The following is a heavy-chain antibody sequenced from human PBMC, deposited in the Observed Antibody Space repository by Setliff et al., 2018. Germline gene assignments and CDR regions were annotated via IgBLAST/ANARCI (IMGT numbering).Heavy chain of an antibody. CDR2: IYYSGST. J-gene: IGHJ4*02. D-gene: IGHD3-10*01. CDR1: GGSISSSSYY. V-gene: IGHV4-39*07. CDR3: AREVRGVIIRTDYFDY. Sequence: PSETLSLTCTVSGGSISSSSYYWGWIRQPPGKGLEWIGSIYYSGSTYYNPSLKSRVTISVDTSKNQFSLKLSSVTAADTAVYYCAREVRGVIIRTDYFDYWGQGTLVTVS.